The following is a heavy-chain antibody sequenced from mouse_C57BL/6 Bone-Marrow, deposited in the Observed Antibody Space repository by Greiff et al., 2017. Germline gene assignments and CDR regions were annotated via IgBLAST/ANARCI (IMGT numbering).Heavy chain of an antibody. CDR1: GFTFSSYA. J-gene: IGHJ2*01. CDR2: ISDGGSYT. V-gene: IGHV5-4*03. D-gene: IGHD1-1*01. Sequence: EVNVVESGGGLVKPGGSLKLSCAASGFTFSSYAMSWVRQTPEKRLEWVATISDGGSYTYYPDNVKGRFTISRDNAKNNLYLQMSHLKSEDTAMYYCARYYDGGYFDYWGQGTTLTVSS. CDR3: ARYYDGGYFDY.